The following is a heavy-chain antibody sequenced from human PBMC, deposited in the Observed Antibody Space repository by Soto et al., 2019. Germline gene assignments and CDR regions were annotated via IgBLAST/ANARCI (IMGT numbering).Heavy chain of an antibody. CDR1: GFTFSAYW. Sequence: VQLVESGGGLVQTGGSLRLSCAASGFTFSAYWMSWVRQAPGKGLEWVANIKQAGSEKYYVDSVNGRFIISGDDAKNSLFLQVNSLRVEDTAVYYCAREKRANGYFEYWGQGTLVTVSS. V-gene: IGHV3-7*01. J-gene: IGHJ4*02. CDR3: AREKRANGYFEY. CDR2: IKQAGSEK. D-gene: IGHD6-25*01.